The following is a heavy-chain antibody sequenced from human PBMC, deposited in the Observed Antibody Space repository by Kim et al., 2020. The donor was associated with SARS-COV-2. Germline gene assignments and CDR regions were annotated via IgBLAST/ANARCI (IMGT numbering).Heavy chain of an antibody. CDR3: ATGATVTTPGVFDD. CDR2: ITYDGGNK. D-gene: IGHD4-17*01. J-gene: IGHJ4*02. V-gene: IGHV3-30*14. CDR1: GFTFSAHA. Sequence: GGSLRLSCAASGFTFSAHAMHWVRQAPGRGLEWVALITYDGGNKFYADSVKGRFTISRDSSKNTLYLQMNSLRAEDTAIYYCATGATVTTPGVFDDWGQG.